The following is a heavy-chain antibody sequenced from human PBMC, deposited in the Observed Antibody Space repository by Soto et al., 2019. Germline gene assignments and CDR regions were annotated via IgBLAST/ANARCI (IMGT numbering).Heavy chain of an antibody. CDR3: ASSALTAVAGKYYFDY. J-gene: IGHJ4*02. D-gene: IGHD6-19*01. Sequence: QVQLQQWGAGLLKPSETLSLTCAVYGGSFSGYYWSWIRQPPGKGLEWIGEINHSGSTNYNPSLKSRVALSVDTSKNQFSLKLSSVTAADTAVYYCASSALTAVAGKYYFDYWGQGTLVTVSS. V-gene: IGHV4-34*01. CDR2: INHSGST. CDR1: GGSFSGYY.